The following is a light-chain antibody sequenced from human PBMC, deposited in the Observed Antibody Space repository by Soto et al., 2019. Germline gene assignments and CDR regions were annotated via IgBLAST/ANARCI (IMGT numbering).Light chain of an antibody. V-gene: IGKV3-15*01. J-gene: IGKJ2*01. CDR1: QPVSSN. CDR2: RAS. Sequence: EIVMTQSPATLSVSPGGSATLSCRASQPVSSNFAWYRQKPGEAPTLLIYRASTRPTGVPSRFSGSGSGTEFTLTISSLQSEDFAVYYCQQYNNSPYTFGQGTKLEIK. CDR3: QQYNNSPYT.